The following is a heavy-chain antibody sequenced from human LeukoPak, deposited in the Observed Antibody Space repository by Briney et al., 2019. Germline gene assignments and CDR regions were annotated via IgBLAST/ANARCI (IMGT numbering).Heavy chain of an antibody. CDR2: IDQDGSEK. V-gene: IGHV3-7*01. CDR1: GFTFSNYW. J-gene: IGHJ4*02. CDR3: ARGTNEYPGSDY. Sequence: GGSLRLSCAASGFTFSNYWMNWVRQAPGKGLEWVANIDQDGSEKHFVDSVKGRFTISRDNAKNSVFLEMNSLRAEDTAVYYCARGTNEYPGSDYWGQGTLVTVSS. D-gene: IGHD1-14*01.